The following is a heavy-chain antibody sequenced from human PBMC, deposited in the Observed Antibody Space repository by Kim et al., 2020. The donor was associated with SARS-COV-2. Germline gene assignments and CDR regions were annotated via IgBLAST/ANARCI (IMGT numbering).Heavy chain of an antibody. CDR1: GFTVSSNY. Sequence: GGSLRLSCAASGFTVSSNYMSWVRQAPGKGLEWVSVIYSGGSTYYADSVKGRFTISRDNSKNTLYLQMNSLRAEDTAVYYCARESSQYSSSWSAHLYGMDVWGQGTTGTVSS. CDR2: IYSGGST. CDR3: ARESSQYSSSWSAHLYGMDV. D-gene: IGHD6-13*01. V-gene: IGHV3-53*01. J-gene: IGHJ6*02.